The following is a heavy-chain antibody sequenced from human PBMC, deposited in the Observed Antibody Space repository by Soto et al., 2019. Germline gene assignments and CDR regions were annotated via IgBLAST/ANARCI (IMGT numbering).Heavy chain of an antibody. Sequence: ASVKVSCKASGYTFTGYYMHWVRQAPGQGLEWMGWINPNSGGTNYAQKFQGRVTMTRDTSISTAYMELSRLRSDDTAVYYCARSADFHGGRGYCSGGSCYLWDYWGQGTLVTVSS. V-gene: IGHV1-2*02. CDR1: GYTFTGYY. CDR2: INPNSGGT. D-gene: IGHD2-15*01. J-gene: IGHJ4*02. CDR3: ARSADFHGGRGYCSGGSCYLWDY.